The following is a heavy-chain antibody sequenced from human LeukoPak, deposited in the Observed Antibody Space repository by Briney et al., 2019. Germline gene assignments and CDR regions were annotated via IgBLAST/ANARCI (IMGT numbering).Heavy chain of an antibody. CDR2: ISPYTGNT. CDR1: GYTFTSSG. D-gene: IGHD1-1*01. J-gene: IGHJ4*02. Sequence: ASVKVSCKASGYTFTSSGITWVRQAPGQGLEWMGWISPYTGNTNYAQKLQGRVTMTTDTSTSTAYMEPRSLRFDDTAVYYCARDPGNWNDQGPHLFFDYWGQGTLDTVSS. CDR3: ARDPGNWNDQGPHLFFDY. V-gene: IGHV1-18*01.